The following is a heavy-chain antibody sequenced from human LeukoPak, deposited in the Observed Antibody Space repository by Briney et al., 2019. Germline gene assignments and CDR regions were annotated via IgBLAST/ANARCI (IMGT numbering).Heavy chain of an antibody. D-gene: IGHD6-19*01. CDR3: ATSIAVAGYDY. CDR2: INAGNGNT. V-gene: IGHV1-3*01. Sequence: ASVKVSCKASGYTFTSYAMHWVRQAPGQRLEWMGWINAGNGNTKYSQRFQGRVTITRDTSASTAYMELSSLRSEDTAVYYCATSIAVAGYDYWGQGTLVTVSS. CDR1: GYTFTSYA. J-gene: IGHJ4*02.